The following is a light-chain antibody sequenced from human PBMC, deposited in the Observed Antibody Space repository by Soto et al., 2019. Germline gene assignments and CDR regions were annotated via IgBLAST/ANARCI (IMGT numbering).Light chain of an antibody. CDR3: QQYYTFPWT. V-gene: IGKV4-1*01. J-gene: IGKJ1*01. CDR2: WAS. Sequence: DIVMIQSPDSLTVSLGERATINCKSSQSVLYSSNNKNYLAWFQQKPGQPPKLLIYWASTRQSGVPDRFSGSGYGTDFTLAINSLQAEDVAVYYCQQYYTFPWTFGQGTKVEIK. CDR1: QSVLYSSNNKNY.